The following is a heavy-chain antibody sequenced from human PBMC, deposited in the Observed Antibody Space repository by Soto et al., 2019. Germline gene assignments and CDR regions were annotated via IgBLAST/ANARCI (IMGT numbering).Heavy chain of an antibody. CDR1: GFTFSSYS. J-gene: IGHJ5*02. V-gene: IGHV3-21*01. CDR2: ISSSSSYI. D-gene: IGHD6-13*01. Sequence: PGGSLRLSCAASGFTFSSYSMNWVRQAPGKGLEWVSSISSSSSYIYYADSVKGRFTISRDNAKNSLYLQMNSLRAEDTAVYYCARGSSSWQTNNWFDPWGQGTLVTVSS. CDR3: ARGSSSWQTNNWFDP.